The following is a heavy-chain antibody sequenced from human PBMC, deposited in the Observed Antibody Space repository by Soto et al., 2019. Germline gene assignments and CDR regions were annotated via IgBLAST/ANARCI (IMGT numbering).Heavy chain of an antibody. Sequence: SETLSLTCTVSGGSISSYYWSWIRQPPGKGLEWIGYIYCSGSTNYNPSLKSRVTISVDTSKNQFSLKLSSVTAADTAVYYCARGLRYFDWLPLDYWGQGTLVTVSS. CDR1: GGSISSYY. CDR2: IYCSGST. J-gene: IGHJ4*02. D-gene: IGHD3-9*01. CDR3: ARGLRYFDWLPLDY. V-gene: IGHV4-59*01.